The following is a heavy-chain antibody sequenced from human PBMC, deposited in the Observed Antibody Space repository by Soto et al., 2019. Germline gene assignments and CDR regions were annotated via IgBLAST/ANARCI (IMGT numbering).Heavy chain of an antibody. CDR2: ISAAGDP. Sequence: EVQLVESGGGLVQPGGSLRLSCEASGFTFRTTAINWVRQGTGKGLEWVSGISAAGDPDYADSVEGRFTISRENAQNSFFLQMNSLRVGDTAVYYCARTDRDFYGLDVWGQGTTVIVSS. J-gene: IGHJ6*02. CDR1: GFTFRTTA. V-gene: IGHV3-13*05. CDR3: ARTDRDFYGLDV.